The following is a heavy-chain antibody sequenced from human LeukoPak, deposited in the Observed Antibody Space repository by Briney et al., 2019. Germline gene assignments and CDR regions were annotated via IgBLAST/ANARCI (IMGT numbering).Heavy chain of an antibody. D-gene: IGHD6-19*01. CDR1: GGSFSGYY. Sequence: SETLSLTCAVYGGSFSGYYWSWIRQPPGKGLEWIGEINHSGSTNHNPSLKSRVTISVDTSKNQFSLKLSSVTAADTAVYYCAREGRSSGPLGMDVWGQGTTVTVSS. CDR3: AREGRSSGPLGMDV. CDR2: INHSGST. V-gene: IGHV4-34*01. J-gene: IGHJ6*02.